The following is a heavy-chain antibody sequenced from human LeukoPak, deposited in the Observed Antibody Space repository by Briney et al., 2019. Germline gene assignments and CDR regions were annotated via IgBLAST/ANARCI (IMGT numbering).Heavy chain of an antibody. CDR2: IYAGGST. CDR3: AKTRDTTGYYYLALDY. V-gene: IGHV3-66*01. D-gene: IGHD3-22*01. Sequence: PRESLRHSCGASGLTVSSYGMSWVRQAPVKGLEWVSIIYAGGSTYYADSVKGRFTISRDNSKNTLYLQMNSLRAEDTAVYYCAKTRDTTGYYYLALDYWGQGTLVTVSS. J-gene: IGHJ4*02. CDR1: GLTVSSYG.